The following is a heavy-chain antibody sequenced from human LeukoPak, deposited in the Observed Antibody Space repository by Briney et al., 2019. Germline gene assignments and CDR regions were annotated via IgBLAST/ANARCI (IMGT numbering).Heavy chain of an antibody. V-gene: IGHV3-23*01. CDR2: ISDSGDSA. CDR1: GFIFSSYA. CDR3: AKDRLVYDY. Sequence: PRGSLRLSCAASGFIFSSYAMSWVRQAPGKGLEWVSTISDSGDSAYYAGSVKGRFTISRDNSKNTLYLQMSSLRAEDTAVYYCAKDRLVYDYWGQGTLVTVSS. J-gene: IGHJ4*02. D-gene: IGHD6-6*01.